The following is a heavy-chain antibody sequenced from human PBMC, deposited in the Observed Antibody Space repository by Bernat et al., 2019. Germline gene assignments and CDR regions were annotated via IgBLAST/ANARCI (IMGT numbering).Heavy chain of an antibody. CDR1: GFTLSSYV. CDR2: ISGTGGST. J-gene: IGHJ4*02. Sequence: EVQLLESGGGLVQPGGSLRLSCAASGFTLSSYVMSWVRQAPGMGLEWVSVISGTGGSTYYADSVKGRFTISRDNSKNTLYLQMNSLRAEDTAVYYCAKDWYSGYSDYWGQGTLVTVSS. CDR3: AKDWYSGYSDY. D-gene: IGHD1-26*01. V-gene: IGHV3-23*01.